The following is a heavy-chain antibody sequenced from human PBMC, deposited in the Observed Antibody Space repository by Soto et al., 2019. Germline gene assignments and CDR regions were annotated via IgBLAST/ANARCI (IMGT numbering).Heavy chain of an antibody. D-gene: IGHD2-15*01. CDR1: GGSVSSGSYY. J-gene: IGHJ5*02. CDR2: IYYSGST. CDR3: AREVRYCSGGSCYWFDP. V-gene: IGHV4-61*01. Sequence: QVQLQESGPGLVKPSETLSLTCTVSGGSVSSGSYYWSWIRQPPGKGLEWIGYIYYSGSTNYNPSLKSRVTISVDTSKHQFSLKLSSVTAADTAVYYCAREVRYCSGGSCYWFDPWGQGTLVTVSS.